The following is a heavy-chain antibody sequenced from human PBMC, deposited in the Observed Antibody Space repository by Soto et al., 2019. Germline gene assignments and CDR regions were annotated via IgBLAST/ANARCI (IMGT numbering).Heavy chain of an antibody. CDR3: ARSLWFGELH. Sequence: QITLKESGPTLVKPTQTLTLTCSFSGFSLSTTGVGVGWIRQSLGKALEWLAIIYWDNDKRYSPSLKSRVTIPKDTSKNQVVLTVTNMDPVDTGTYYCARSLWFGELHWGQGALVTVSS. CDR2: IYWDNDK. CDR1: GFSLSTTGVG. J-gene: IGHJ4*02. V-gene: IGHV2-5*02. D-gene: IGHD3-10*01.